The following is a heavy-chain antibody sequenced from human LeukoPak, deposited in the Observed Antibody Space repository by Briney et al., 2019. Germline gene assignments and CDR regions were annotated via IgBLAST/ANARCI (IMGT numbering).Heavy chain of an antibody. V-gene: IGHV3-21*01. CDR3: TRERSEAFDI. Sequence: KPGGSLRLSCTASGFTFSSYSMNWVRQAPGKGLEWVSSIGGSSSSIYYADSVKGRFTISRDNAKNSLYLQMSSLRAEDTAVYYCTRERSEAFDIWGQGTMVTVSS. CDR1: GFTFSSYS. J-gene: IGHJ3*02. CDR2: IGGSSSSI.